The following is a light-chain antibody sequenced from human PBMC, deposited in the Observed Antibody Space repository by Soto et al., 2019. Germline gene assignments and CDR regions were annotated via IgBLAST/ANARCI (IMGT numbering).Light chain of an antibody. CDR2: DAS. CDR3: QQRGNWPVT. Sequence: EIVLTQSPATLSLSPGERATLSCRASQSVGSYFAWYQQKPGQAPRLLIYDASNRATGIPARFSGSGSGTDFTLTISSLEPDDFAVYYCQQRGNWPVTFGLGTRVDIK. CDR1: QSVGSY. J-gene: IGKJ1*01. V-gene: IGKV3-11*01.